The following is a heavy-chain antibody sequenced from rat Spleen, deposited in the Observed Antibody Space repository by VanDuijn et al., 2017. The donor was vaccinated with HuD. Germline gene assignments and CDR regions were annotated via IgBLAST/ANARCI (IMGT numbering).Heavy chain of an antibody. CDR3: TTGIAALDY. D-gene: IGHD1-2*01. Sequence: EVQLVESGGGLVQPGRSLKLSCAASGFTFSNYGMAWVRQAPTKGLEWVASITNSGGSTYYRDSVKGRFTISRDNAKSTLYLQMDSLRSEDTATYYCTTGIAALDYWGQGVMVTVSS. CDR1: GFTFSNYG. J-gene: IGHJ2*01. V-gene: IGHV5-27*01. CDR2: ITNSGGST.